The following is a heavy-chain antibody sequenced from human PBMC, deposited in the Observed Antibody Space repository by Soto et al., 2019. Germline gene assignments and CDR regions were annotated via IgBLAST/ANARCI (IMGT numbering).Heavy chain of an antibody. J-gene: IGHJ4*02. Sequence: QVQLQESGPGLVKPSETLSLTCTVSGGSVSSDSYYWSWIRHPPGKGLEWIGYIYYSGSTNNNPSPRSRVTISVDTAKNQFSLKLSSVTAADTAVYYCARLDCVTATCQFDYWGQGTLITVSS. D-gene: IGHD2-21*01. V-gene: IGHV4-61*01. CDR3: ARLDCVTATCQFDY. CDR1: GGSVSSDSYY. CDR2: IYYSGST.